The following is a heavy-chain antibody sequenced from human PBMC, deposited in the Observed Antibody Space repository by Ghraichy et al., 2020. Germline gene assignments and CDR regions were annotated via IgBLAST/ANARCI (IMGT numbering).Heavy chain of an antibody. J-gene: IGHJ4*02. D-gene: IGHD3-10*01. V-gene: IGHV4-59*01. Sequence: GSLSLTCTVSGGSISSYYWSWIRQPPGKGLEWIGYIYYSGSTNYNPSLKSRVTISVDTSKNQFSLKLSSVTAADTAVYYCARDNGSRVYYFDYWGQGTLVTVSS. CDR3: ARDNGSRVYYFDY. CDR1: GGSISSYY. CDR2: IYYSGST.